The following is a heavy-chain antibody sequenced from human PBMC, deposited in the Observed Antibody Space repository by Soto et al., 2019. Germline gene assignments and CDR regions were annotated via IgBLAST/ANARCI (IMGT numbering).Heavy chain of an antibody. Sequence: PSETLSLTCGVYGGSFRNYYWIWVRQPPGKGLEWIGEVNQSGEATYNPSLQSRVTISLETTNNHFSLKMTSVTAADTAIYFGARAERFPRSWFDSWGQGTKVTVSS. CDR2: VNQSGEA. J-gene: IGHJ5*01. CDR3: ARAERFPRSWFDS. CDR1: GGSFRNYY. V-gene: IGHV4-34*01.